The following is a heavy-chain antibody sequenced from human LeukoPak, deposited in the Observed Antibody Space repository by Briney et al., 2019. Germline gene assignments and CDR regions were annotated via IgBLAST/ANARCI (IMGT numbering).Heavy chain of an antibody. Sequence: SETLSLTCAVYGGSFSGYYWSWIRQPPGKGLEWIGEINHSGSTNYNPSLKSRVTISVDTSKNQFSLKLSSVTAADTAVNYCARVQWLAPFDYGGRGTLVPVSS. J-gene: IGHJ4*02. CDR1: GGSFSGYY. CDR2: INHSGST. V-gene: IGHV4-34*01. CDR3: ARVQWLAPFDY. D-gene: IGHD6-19*01.